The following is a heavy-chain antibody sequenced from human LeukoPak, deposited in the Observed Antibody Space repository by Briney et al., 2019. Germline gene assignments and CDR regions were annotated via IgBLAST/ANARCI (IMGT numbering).Heavy chain of an antibody. J-gene: IGHJ4*02. V-gene: IGHV1-2*02. CDR2: INPNSGGT. D-gene: IGHD3-22*01. CDR1: GYTFTGYY. CDR3: ARRHRTSYYYDSSGYYEDY. Sequence: ASVKVSCKASGYTFTGYYMHWVRQAPGQGLEWMGWINPNSGGTNYAQKFQGRVTMTRDTSISTAYMELSRLRSDDTAVYYCARRHRTSYYYDSSGYYEDYWGQGTLVTVSS.